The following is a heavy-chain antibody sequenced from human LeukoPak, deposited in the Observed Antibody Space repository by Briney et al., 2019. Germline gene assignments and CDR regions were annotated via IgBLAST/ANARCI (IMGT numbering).Heavy chain of an antibody. CDR1: GFTFSYCS. CDR2: INGNGDDT. CDR3: VNTGVYSGYNSKAGLDF. D-gene: IGHD5-12*01. Sequence: PGGSLRLSCSASGFTFSYCSMHWVRQAPGKGLEYVSAINGNGDDTYYADSVKGRFTISRDNSKNTLYLQMSSLRVEDTAVYYCVNTGVYSGYNSKAGLDFWGQGTLVTVSS. J-gene: IGHJ4*02. V-gene: IGHV3-64D*06.